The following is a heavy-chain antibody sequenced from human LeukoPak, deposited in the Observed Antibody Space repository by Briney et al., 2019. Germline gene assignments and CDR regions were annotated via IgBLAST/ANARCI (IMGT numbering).Heavy chain of an antibody. V-gene: IGHV1-46*01. CDR2: INPSGGST. CDR3: ARDPTYGSGSYYHHWYFDL. D-gene: IGHD3-10*01. Sequence: ASVTVSCKASGYTFTSYYMHWVRQAPGQGLEWMGIINPSGGSTSYAQKFQGRVTMTRDTSTSTVYMELSSLRSEDTAVYYCARDPTYGSGSYYHHWYFDLWGRGTLVTVSS. J-gene: IGHJ2*01. CDR1: GYTFTSYY.